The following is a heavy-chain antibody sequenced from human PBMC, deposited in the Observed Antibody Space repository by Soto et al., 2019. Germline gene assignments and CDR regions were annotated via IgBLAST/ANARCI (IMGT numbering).Heavy chain of an antibody. Sequence: VASVKVSCKASGYTFTSYAMHWVRQAPGQRLEWMGWINAGNGNTKYSQKFQGRVTITRDTSASTAYMELSSLRSEDTAVYYCASGWWQQLVYFDYWGQGTLVTVSS. CDR2: INAGNGNT. CDR3: ASGWWQQLVYFDY. J-gene: IGHJ4*02. V-gene: IGHV1-3*01. CDR1: GYTFTSYA. D-gene: IGHD6-13*01.